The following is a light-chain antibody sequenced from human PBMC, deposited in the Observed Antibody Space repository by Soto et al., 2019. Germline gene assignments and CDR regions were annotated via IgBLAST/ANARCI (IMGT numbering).Light chain of an antibody. CDR1: QSVSSYY. Sequence: TQSPSTLSVSVGDRATLSCRASQSVSSYYLAWYQQKPGQAPRLLIYAASSRATGIPDRFSGGGSGTDFTLTISRLEPEDFAVYYCQQCGSSPWTFGQGTKVEIK. CDR3: QQCGSSPWT. CDR2: AAS. J-gene: IGKJ1*01. V-gene: IGKV3-20*01.